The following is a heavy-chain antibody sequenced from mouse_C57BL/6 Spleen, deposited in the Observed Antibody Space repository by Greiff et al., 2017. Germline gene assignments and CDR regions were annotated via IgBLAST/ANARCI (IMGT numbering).Heavy chain of an antibody. D-gene: IGHD1-1*01. CDR2: ISSGSSTI. CDR3: ARSWGGSSFYAMDY. V-gene: IGHV5-17*01. J-gene: IGHJ4*01. CDR1: GFTFSDYG. Sequence: EVKLVESGGGLVKPGGSLKLSCAASGFTFSDYGMHWVRQAPEKGLEWVAYISSGSSTIYYADTVKGRFTISRDNAKNTLFLQMTSLRSEDTAMYYCARSWGGSSFYAMDYWGQGTSVTVSS.